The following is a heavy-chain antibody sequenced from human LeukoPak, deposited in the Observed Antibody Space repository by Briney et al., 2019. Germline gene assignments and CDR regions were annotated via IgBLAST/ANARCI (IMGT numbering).Heavy chain of an antibody. J-gene: IGHJ6*03. CDR1: QFTFSRFA. Sequence: GGSLRLSCEASQFTFSRFAMSWIRQAPGTGLEWVSTLSGSGTATYYADSVKGRFTTSRDNSKDTLYLHMDNVRADDTAVYYCAEHLGSYSFLFYYMDVWGAGTSVIVSS. CDR3: AEHLGSYSFLFYYMDV. V-gene: IGHV3-23*01. D-gene: IGHD2-21*01. CDR2: LSGSGTAT.